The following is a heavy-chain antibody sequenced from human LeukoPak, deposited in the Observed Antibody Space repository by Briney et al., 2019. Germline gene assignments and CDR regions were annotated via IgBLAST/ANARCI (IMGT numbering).Heavy chain of an antibody. V-gene: IGHV1-2*02. J-gene: IGHJ6*03. CDR1: GYTFTDYY. D-gene: IGHD3-10*01. CDR3: ARARRWFGEAGDYYYMDV. Sequence: ASVKVSCKASGYTFTDYYMHWVRQAPGQGLEWMGWINPNSGGTTYAQKFQGRVTMTRDTSIRTAYMELSSLRSEDTAVYYCARARRWFGEAGDYYYMDVWGKGTTVTISS. CDR2: INPNSGGT.